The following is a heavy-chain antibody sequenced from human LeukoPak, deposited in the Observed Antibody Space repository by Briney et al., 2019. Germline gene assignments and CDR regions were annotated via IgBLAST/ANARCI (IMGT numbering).Heavy chain of an antibody. D-gene: IGHD6-13*01. CDR2: MNADGSNT. CDR3: ARSKRWYSTDAFDI. J-gene: IGHJ3*02. CDR1: GFTFSSHW. Sequence: PGGSLRLSCAASGFTFSSHWMHWVRQAPGKGLVWVSRMNADGSNTTYADSVKGRFTISRDNAKNTLYLQMNSLRAEDTAVYHCARSKRWYSTDAFDIWGQGTVVTVSS. V-gene: IGHV3-74*03.